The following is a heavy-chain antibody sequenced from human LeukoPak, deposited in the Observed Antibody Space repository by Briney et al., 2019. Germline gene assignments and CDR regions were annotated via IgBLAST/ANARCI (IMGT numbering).Heavy chain of an antibody. CDR2: IYYSGST. J-gene: IGHJ4*02. D-gene: IGHD3-22*01. V-gene: IGHV4-59*01. CDR3: AREDSSGYNRFYYFDY. Sequence: PSETLPLTCTVSGGSISSYYWSWIRQPPGKGLEWIGYIYYSGSTNYNPSLKSRVTISVDTSKNQFSLKLSSVTAADTAVYYCAREDSSGYNRFYYFDYWGQGTLVTVSS. CDR1: GGSISSYY.